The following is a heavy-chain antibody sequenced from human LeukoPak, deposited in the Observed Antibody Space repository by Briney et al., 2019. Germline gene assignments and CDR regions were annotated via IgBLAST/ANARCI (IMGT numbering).Heavy chain of an antibody. Sequence: GPSVKVSCEASGYTFTSYAMHWVRQAPGQRLEWMGWINAGNGNTKYSQKFQGRVTITRDTSASTAYMELSSLRSEDTAVYYCARDPSSWYGGMDVWGQGTTVTVSS. CDR3: ARDPSSWYGGMDV. CDR1: GYTFTSYA. J-gene: IGHJ6*02. CDR2: INAGNGNT. V-gene: IGHV1-3*01. D-gene: IGHD6-13*01.